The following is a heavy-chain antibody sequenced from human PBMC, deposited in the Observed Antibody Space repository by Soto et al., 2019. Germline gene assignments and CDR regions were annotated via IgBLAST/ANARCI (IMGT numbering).Heavy chain of an antibody. V-gene: IGHV3-9*01. D-gene: IGHD6-6*01. J-gene: IGHJ5*02. CDR3: AKGFSSSSLYWFDP. Sequence: EVHLVESGGGLVQPGTSLRLSCVGSGFTFGDYAMHWVRQAPGKGLEWVSSISWNSGSIVSAASVKGRFTISRDNVKSSLFLQMTSLRPEDTAFYSCAKGFSSSSLYWFDPWGQGTLVTVSS. CDR2: ISWNSGSI. CDR1: GFTFGDYA.